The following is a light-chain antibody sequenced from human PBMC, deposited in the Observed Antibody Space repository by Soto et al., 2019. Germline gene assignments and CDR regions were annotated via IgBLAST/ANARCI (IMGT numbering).Light chain of an antibody. CDR3: SSYISRILVV. CDR1: TSDVGDYNY. CDR2: DVS. V-gene: IGLV2-14*03. Sequence: QSALTQPASVSGSPGQSITISCTGTTSDVGDYNYVSWYQQHPGKIPKLIIYDVSNRPSGVSHRFSGSKSGNTASLTISGLQSEDEADYYCSSYISRILVVFGGGTKLTVL. J-gene: IGLJ2*01.